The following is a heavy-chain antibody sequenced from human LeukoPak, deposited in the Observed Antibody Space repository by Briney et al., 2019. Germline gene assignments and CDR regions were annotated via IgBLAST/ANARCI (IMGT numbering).Heavy chain of an antibody. CDR1: GFTVSSNY. CDR2: ISGSGGST. Sequence: GGSLRLSCAASGFTVSSNYMSWVRQAPGKGLEWVSAISGSGGSTYYADSVKGRFTISRDNSKNTLYLQMNSLRAEDTAVYYCAKEEWLLAVYFDYWGQGTLVTVSS. D-gene: IGHD3-3*01. J-gene: IGHJ4*02. V-gene: IGHV3-23*01. CDR3: AKEEWLLAVYFDY.